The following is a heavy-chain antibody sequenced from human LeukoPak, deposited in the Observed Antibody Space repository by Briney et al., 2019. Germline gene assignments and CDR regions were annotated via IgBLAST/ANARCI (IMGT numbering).Heavy chain of an antibody. CDR2: IIPIFGTA. Sequence: SVKASCKASGGTFSSYAISWVRQAPGQGLEWMGRIIPIFGTANYAQKFQGRVTITTDESTSTAYMELSSLRSEDTAVYYCATPRSLICSSGCGAFDIWGQGTMVTVSS. CDR3: ATPRSLICSSGCGAFDI. CDR1: GGTFSSYA. J-gene: IGHJ3*02. D-gene: IGHD6-19*01. V-gene: IGHV1-69*05.